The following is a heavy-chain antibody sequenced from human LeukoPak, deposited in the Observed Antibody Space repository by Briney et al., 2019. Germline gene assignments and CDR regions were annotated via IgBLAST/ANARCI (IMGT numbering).Heavy chain of an antibody. Sequence: PSETLSLTCTVSGGSISSYYWSWIRQPPGKGLEWIGSIYYSGSTYYNPSLKSRVTISVDTSKNQFSLKLSSVTAADTAVYYCARVGYDFWSGYSNWFDPWGQGTLVTVSS. CDR2: IYYSGST. CDR1: GGSISSYY. V-gene: IGHV4-59*12. J-gene: IGHJ5*02. D-gene: IGHD3-3*01. CDR3: ARVGYDFWSGYSNWFDP.